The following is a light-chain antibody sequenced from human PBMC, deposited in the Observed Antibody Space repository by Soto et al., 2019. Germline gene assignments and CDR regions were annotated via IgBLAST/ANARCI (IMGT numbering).Light chain of an antibody. V-gene: IGLV2-14*01. CDR2: DVS. Sequence: QSVLTQPASVSGSPGQSITISCTGTSSDVGAYNYVSWYQQHPGKAPKLMIYDVSNRPSGVSNRFPGSKSGNTASLTISGLQDEDEADYYCSSYTSSNTPYVVFGGGTKLTVL. CDR3: SSYTSSNTPYVV. J-gene: IGLJ2*01. CDR1: SSDVGAYNY.